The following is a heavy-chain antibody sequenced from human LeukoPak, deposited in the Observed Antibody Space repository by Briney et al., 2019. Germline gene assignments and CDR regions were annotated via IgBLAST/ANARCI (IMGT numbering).Heavy chain of an antibody. Sequence: PGGSLRLSCAVSGLTFSNSWMTWVRQAPGKGLEWLGRIKTKTDGGTTDYAAPVRGRFTITRDDSKSTLHLQMDSLKTEDTALYYCSTGIGTNDWWGQGTLVTVSS. CDR1: GLTFSNSW. D-gene: IGHD2-8*01. J-gene: IGHJ4*02. CDR3: STGIGTNDW. CDR2: IKTKTDGGTT. V-gene: IGHV3-15*01.